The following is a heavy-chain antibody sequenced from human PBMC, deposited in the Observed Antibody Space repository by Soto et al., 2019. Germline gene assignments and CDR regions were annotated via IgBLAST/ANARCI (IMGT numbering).Heavy chain of an antibody. J-gene: IGHJ4*02. CDR3: ARYVLDSSPL. D-gene: IGHD3-22*01. CDR2: IIPILGIA. Sequence: QVQLVQSGAEVKKPGSSVKVSCKASGGTFSSYTISWVRQAPGQGLEWMGRIIPILGIANYAQKFQGRVTIXXDKSTSTDYMELSSLRSEDTAVYYCARYVLDSSPLWGQGTLVTVSS. V-gene: IGHV1-69*02. CDR1: GGTFSSYT.